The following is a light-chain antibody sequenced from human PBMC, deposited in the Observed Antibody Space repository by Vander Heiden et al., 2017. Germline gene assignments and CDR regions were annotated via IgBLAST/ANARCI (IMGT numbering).Light chain of an antibody. CDR1: QSITTW. V-gene: IGKV1-5*01. CDR3: QQYSIDSPT. Sequence: DIQMTHSPSTLSASVGDRVTITCRASQSITTWLAWYQQKPGQAPKLLIYDASNLQSGVPSRFSGSGSGTDFSLTISSLQPDDFATYYCQQYSIDSPTFGQGTKVEI. CDR2: DAS. J-gene: IGKJ1*01.